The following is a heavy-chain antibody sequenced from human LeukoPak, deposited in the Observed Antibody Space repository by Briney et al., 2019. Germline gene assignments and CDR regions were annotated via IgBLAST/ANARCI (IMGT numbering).Heavy chain of an antibody. CDR1: GFTFSSYA. D-gene: IGHD6-13*01. J-gene: IGHJ2*01. V-gene: IGHV3-64*01. CDR3: AKGYSSSWYWYFDL. CDR2: ISINGGTT. Sequence: GGSLRLSCSASGFTFSSYAMHWVRQAPGKGLEYVSAISINGGTTYYANSVKGRFTISRDNSKNTLYLQMGSLRAEDMAVYYCAKGYSSSWYWYFDLWGRGTLVTVSS.